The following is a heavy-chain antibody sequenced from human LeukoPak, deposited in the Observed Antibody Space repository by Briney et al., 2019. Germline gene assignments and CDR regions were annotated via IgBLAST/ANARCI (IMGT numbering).Heavy chain of an antibody. CDR3: APGGGDQRPFDP. Sequence: GGSLRLSCAASGFTFASYAMSWVRQAPEKGLEWVSTTSTSGGSTWYADSVKGRITISRDNFKNMLYLQMNSLRAEDTAVYYCAPGGGDQRPFDPGGQGTLVTVSS. V-gene: IGHV3-23*01. D-gene: IGHD1-1*01. CDR1: GFTFASYA. J-gene: IGHJ5*02. CDR2: TSTSGGST.